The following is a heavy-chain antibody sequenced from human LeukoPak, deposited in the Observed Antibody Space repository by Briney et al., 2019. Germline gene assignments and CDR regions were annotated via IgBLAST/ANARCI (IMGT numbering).Heavy chain of an antibody. D-gene: IGHD3-22*01. V-gene: IGHV3-7*01. CDR3: ARDYYDSSGYSGY. CDR2: INQDGSEK. J-gene: IGHJ4*02. CDR1: GFTLSSYW. Sequence: PGGSLRLSCAASGFTLSSYWMSGVRQAPGKGLEWVANINQDGSEKYYVDSVKGRFTISRDNAKNSLYLQMNSLRAEDTAVYYCARDYYDSSGYSGYWGQGTLVTVSS.